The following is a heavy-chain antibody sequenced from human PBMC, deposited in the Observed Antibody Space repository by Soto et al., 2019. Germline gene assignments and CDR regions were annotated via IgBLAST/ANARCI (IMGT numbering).Heavy chain of an antibody. CDR3: ARALGAFDI. Sequence: QVQLQQWGAGLLKPSETLSLTCAVYGGSFSGYYWSWIRQPPGKGLEWIGEINHSGSTNYNPSLKSRVTISVDTSKNQFPLKLSSVTAADKAVYYCARALGAFDIWGQGTMVNVSS. V-gene: IGHV4-34*01. CDR1: GGSFSGYY. D-gene: IGHD3-16*01. J-gene: IGHJ3*02. CDR2: INHSGST.